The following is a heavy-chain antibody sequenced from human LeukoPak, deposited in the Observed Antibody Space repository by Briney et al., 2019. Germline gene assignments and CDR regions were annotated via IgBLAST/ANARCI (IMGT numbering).Heavy chain of an antibody. V-gene: IGHV4-59*01. Sequence: KPSETLFVTCTVSGGSISSYYWSWIRQPPGEGLGWIGYIYYSGSTNYNPSLKSRVTISVDTSKNQFSLKLSSVTAADTAVYYCARDRGTWHAFDIWGQGTMVTVSS. J-gene: IGHJ3*02. D-gene: IGHD3-16*01. CDR3: ARDRGTWHAFDI. CDR2: IYYSGST. CDR1: GGSISSYY.